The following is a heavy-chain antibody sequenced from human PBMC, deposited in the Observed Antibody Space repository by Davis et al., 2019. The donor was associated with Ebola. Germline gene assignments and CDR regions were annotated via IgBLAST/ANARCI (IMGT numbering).Heavy chain of an antibody. CDR2: TSSSSGTI. Sequence: AGSLSLSCAASGFTFSTYSMNWVRQAPGKGLEWVSYTSSSSGTIYYADSVKGRFTISRDNAKNSLYLQMNSLRDEDTAVYYCARPQRGSGGCLDYWGQGTLVTVSS. D-gene: IGHD3-10*01. CDR3: ARPQRGSGGCLDY. V-gene: IGHV3-48*02. J-gene: IGHJ4*02. CDR1: GFTFSTYS.